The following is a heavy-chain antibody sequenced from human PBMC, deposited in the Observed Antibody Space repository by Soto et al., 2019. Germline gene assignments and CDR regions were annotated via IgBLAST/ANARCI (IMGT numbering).Heavy chain of an antibody. Sequence: QVQLQESGPGLVKSSETLSLTCGVSGVSVSSTSYYWSWIRQAPGKGVEWIGYIYYNGYTNDNPSLMSRVTSSLDTSKNQFSQKLASVTAADTAVYYCARSVLEEVSLHGVVPAGTHFDTWGQGTLVSVAS. V-gene: IGHV4-61*01. CDR1: GVSVSSTSYY. J-gene: IGHJ4*02. CDR3: ARSVLEEVSLHGVVPAGTHFDT. D-gene: IGHD3-3*01. CDR2: IYYNGYT.